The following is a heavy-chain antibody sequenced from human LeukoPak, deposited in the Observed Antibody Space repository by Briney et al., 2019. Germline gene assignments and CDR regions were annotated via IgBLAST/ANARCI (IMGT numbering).Heavy chain of an antibody. V-gene: IGHV4-39*07. CDR3: ARVVELLRFGEMYYMDV. CDR1: GGSISSSSYY. CDR2: IYYSGST. Sequence: SETLSLTCTVSGGSISSSSYYWGWIRQPPGKGLEWIGSIYYSGSTYYNPSLKSRVTISVDTSKNQFSLKLSSVTAADTAVYYWARVVELLRFGEMYYMDVWGKGTTVTVSS. D-gene: IGHD3-10*01. J-gene: IGHJ6*03.